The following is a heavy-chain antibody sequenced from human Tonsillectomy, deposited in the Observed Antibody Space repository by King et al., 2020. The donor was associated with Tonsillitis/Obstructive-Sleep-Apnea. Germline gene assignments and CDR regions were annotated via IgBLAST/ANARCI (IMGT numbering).Heavy chain of an antibody. Sequence: VQLVESGGGLVQPGGSLRLSCAASGFTFSSYEMNWVRQAPGKGLEWLSYISSSGDTIYYADSVKGRFTISRDNAKNSLYLQMNSLRAEDTAVYYCARVGYDFLSCYYTYYMGVWGKGTTVTVSS. J-gene: IGHJ6*03. V-gene: IGHV3-48*03. CDR2: ISSSGDTI. CDR3: ARVGYDFLSCYYTYYMGV. D-gene: IGHD3-3*01. CDR1: GFTFSSYE.